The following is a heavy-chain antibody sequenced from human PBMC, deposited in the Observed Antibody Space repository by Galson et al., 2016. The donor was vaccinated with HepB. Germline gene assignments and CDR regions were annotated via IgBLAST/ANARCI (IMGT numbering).Heavy chain of an antibody. CDR2: IRSSSSTI. V-gene: IGHV3-48*02. CDR3: ARDRVSGDFWSGDYTGIGMDV. D-gene: IGHD3-3*01. CDR1: GFTFSSYS. J-gene: IGHJ6*02. Sequence: SLRLSCAASGFTFSSYSMNWVRQAPGKGLEWVSYIRSSSSTIYYADSVKGRFTISRDNAKNSLYLQMNSLRDEDTAVYYCARDRVSGDFWSGDYTGIGMDVWGQGTTVTVSS.